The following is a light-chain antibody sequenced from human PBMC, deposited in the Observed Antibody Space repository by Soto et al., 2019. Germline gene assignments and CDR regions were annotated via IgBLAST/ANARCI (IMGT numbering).Light chain of an antibody. CDR1: SSDVGTYDY. Sequence: QSALTQPPSASGSPGQPVTISCTGTSSDVGTYDYVSWYQQHPGKAPKLMIYEVTKRPSGVPDRFSGSKSGNTASLTVSGLQSEDEADYYCSLYTSSSTNVLFGGGTKLTVL. V-gene: IGLV2-8*01. CDR2: EVT. J-gene: IGLJ2*01. CDR3: SLYTSSSTNVL.